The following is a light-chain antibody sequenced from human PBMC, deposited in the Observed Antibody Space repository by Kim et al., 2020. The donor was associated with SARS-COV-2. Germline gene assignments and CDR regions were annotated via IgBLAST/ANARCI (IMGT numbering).Light chain of an antibody. Sequence: DIVMTQSPATLYVSPGERATLSCRASQSLSNNLAWYQQRPGQAPRLLISAASTRATGIPARFSGSGSGIEFTLTISSLQSEDFAVYYCQQYNNWPQTFGQGTKVDIK. CDR1: QSLSNN. V-gene: IGKV3-15*01. CDR3: QQYNNWPQT. CDR2: AAS. J-gene: IGKJ1*01.